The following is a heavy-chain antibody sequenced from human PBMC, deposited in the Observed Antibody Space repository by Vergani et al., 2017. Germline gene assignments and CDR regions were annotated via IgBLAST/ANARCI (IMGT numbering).Heavy chain of an antibody. CDR2: IDHTGRP. CDR1: GGSFTSYH. J-gene: IGHJ6*03. CDR3: ARVNTETNGHLYYYYYMDV. V-gene: IGHV4-34*01. D-gene: IGHD4-11*01. Sequence: QVQLQQWGGGLLKPSETLSLTCVVNGGSFTSYHWTWIRPSPGEELEWVGDIDHTGRPDYNPSLKSRLTMSVDKSRNQFSLTFNSVTATDTAIYFCARVNTETNGHLYYYYYMDVWGQGTAVTVS.